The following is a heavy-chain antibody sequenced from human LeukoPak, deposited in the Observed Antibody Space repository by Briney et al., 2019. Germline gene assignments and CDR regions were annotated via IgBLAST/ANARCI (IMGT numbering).Heavy chain of an antibody. CDR3: ARGRGTTVTTPFGY. V-gene: IGHV3-23*01. D-gene: IGHD4-17*01. J-gene: IGHJ4*02. Sequence: GGSLRLSCAASGFTLSSYAMSWVRQAPGKGLEWVSAISDTGNTYHADSVKGRFTISRDNAKNSLYLQMNSLRAEDTAVYYCARGRGTTVTTPFGYWGQGTLVTVSS. CDR1: GFTLSSYA. CDR2: ISDTGNT.